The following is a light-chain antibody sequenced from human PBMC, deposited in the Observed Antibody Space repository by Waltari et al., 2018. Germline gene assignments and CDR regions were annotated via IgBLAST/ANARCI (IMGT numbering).Light chain of an antibody. CDR3: HQYSSTPWT. Sequence: DIVMTQSPDSLAVSLGERATINCKSSPTVLHSSDTKNYVAWYQQKPGQPPKLLIYWSSTRESGVPDRFSGSGSGTDFTLTISSLQAEDVAVYYCHQYSSTPWTFGQGTKVEVK. CDR2: WSS. J-gene: IGKJ1*01. V-gene: IGKV4-1*01. CDR1: PTVLHSSDTKNY.